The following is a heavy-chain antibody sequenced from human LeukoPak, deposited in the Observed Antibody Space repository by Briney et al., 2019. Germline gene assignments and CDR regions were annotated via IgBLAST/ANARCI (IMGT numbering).Heavy chain of an antibody. J-gene: IGHJ4*02. D-gene: IGHD3-3*01. CDR3: AKTNDDFWSGYHTFDY. V-gene: IGHV3-30*18. CDR2: ISYDGSNK. Sequence: PGRSLRLSCAASGFTFTSYGMHWVRQAPGKGLEWLALISYDGSNKYSADSMKGRFTISRDNSKNTLYLQMDSLRADDTAVYYCAKTNDDFWSGYHTFDYWGQGTLVTVSS. CDR1: GFTFTSYG.